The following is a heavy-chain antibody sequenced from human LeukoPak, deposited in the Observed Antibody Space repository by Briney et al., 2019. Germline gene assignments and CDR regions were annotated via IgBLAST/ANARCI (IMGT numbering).Heavy chain of an antibody. D-gene: IGHD2-21*02. CDR1: RFTFSSYG. Sequence: PGGSLRLSCAASRFTFSSYGMHWVRQAPGKGLEWVAVISYDGSKKYYADSVKGRFTISRDNSKNTLYLQMNSLRAEDTAVYYCAKDDGVVTTMYYFDCWGQGTLVTVSS. CDR2: ISYDGSKK. J-gene: IGHJ4*02. CDR3: AKDDGVVTTMYYFDC. V-gene: IGHV3-30*18.